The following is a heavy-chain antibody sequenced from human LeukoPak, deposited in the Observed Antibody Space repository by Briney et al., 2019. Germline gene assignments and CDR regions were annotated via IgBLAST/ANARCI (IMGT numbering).Heavy chain of an antibody. CDR3: AGSDGSSWNEIGY. V-gene: IGHV3-53*01. CDR1: GFTVGSNF. D-gene: IGHD6-13*01. CDR2: IYGGGTT. Sequence: GGSLRLSCAASGFTVGSNFMTWVRQAPGKGLEWVSVIYGGGTTYYADSVKGRFTISRDNSKNKLYLQMNSLRAEDTAVYYCAGSDGSSWNEIGYGGQGTLSPSPQ. J-gene: IGHJ4*02.